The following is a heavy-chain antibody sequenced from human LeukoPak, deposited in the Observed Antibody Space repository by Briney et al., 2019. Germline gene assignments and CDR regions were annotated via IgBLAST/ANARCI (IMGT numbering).Heavy chain of an antibody. J-gene: IGHJ5*02. CDR2: IIPIFGTA. D-gene: IGHD3-22*01. V-gene: IGHV1-69*01. CDR3: ARLGPFYDSSSCGDYNWFDP. Sequence: SVKVSCKASGGTFSSYAISWVRQAPGQGLEWMGGIIPIFGTANYAQKFQGRVTITADESTSTAYMELSSLRSEDTAVYYCARLGPFYDSSSCGDYNWFDPWGQGTLVTVSS. CDR1: GGTFSSYA.